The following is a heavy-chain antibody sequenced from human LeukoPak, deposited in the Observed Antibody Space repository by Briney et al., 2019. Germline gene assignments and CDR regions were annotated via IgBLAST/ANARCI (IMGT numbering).Heavy chain of an antibody. D-gene: IGHD3-9*01. V-gene: IGHV4-34*01. CDR3: ARREYDILTGYYSIDY. J-gene: IGHJ4*02. Sequence: PSETLSLTCAVYGGSFSGYYWSWIRQPPGKGLEWIGEINHSGSTNYDPSLKSRVTISVDTSKNQFSLKLSSVTAADTAVYYCARREYDILTGYYSIDYWGQGTLVTVSS. CDR1: GGSFSGYY. CDR2: INHSGST.